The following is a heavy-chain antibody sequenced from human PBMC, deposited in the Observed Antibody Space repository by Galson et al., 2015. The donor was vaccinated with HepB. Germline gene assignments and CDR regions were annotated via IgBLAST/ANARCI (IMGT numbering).Heavy chain of an antibody. D-gene: IGHD4-17*01. CDR2: ISYTGRYT. CDR1: GFSFNYFP. CDR3: VRPRGEGAGDYQNWYFDL. V-gene: IGHV3-30*01. Sequence: LRLSCAASGFSFNYFPMHWVRQAPGTGREGVAVISYTGRYTNYADFGKGRLTISRDNSKNALYLQMNSLRVEDTALDYCVRPRGEGAGDYQNWYFDLWGRGTLVTVSS. J-gene: IGHJ2*01.